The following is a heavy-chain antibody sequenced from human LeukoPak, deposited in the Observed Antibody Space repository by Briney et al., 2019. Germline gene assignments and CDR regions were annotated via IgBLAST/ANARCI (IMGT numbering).Heavy chain of an antibody. J-gene: IGHJ3*02. D-gene: IGHD2-15*01. CDR1: GFTFNNYA. CDR2: ISDDGGST. Sequence: GSLRLSCVASGFTFNNYAMSWVRQAPGKGLEWVSAISDDGGSTYYADSVKGRFTISRDNSKNTLYLQINSLRAEDTAVYYCARACSGGSCYFSAFDIWGQGTMVTVSS. V-gene: IGHV3-23*01. CDR3: ARACSGGSCYFSAFDI.